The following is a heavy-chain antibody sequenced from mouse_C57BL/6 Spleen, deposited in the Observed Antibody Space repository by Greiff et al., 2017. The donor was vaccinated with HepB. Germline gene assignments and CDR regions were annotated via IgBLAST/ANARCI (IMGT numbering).Heavy chain of an antibody. D-gene: IGHD1-1*01. V-gene: IGHV1-80*01. CDR2: IYPGDGDT. CDR3: ARHYGSTPAWFAY. Sequence: QVQLQQSGAELVKPGASVKISCKASGYAFSSYWMNWVKQRPGKGLEWIGQIYPGDGDTNYNGKFKGKATLTADKSSSTAYMQLSSLTSEDSAVYFCARHYGSTPAWFAYWGQGTLVTVSA. CDR1: GYAFSSYW. J-gene: IGHJ3*01.